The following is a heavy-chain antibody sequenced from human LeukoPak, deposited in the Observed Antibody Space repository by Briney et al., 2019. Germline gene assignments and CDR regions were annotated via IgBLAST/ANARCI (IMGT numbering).Heavy chain of an antibody. CDR1: GFTVSSNY. Sequence: PGGSLRLSCAASGFTVSSNYMSWVRQAPGKGLEWVSVVYSAVGTYYADSVKGRFTISRDNSKNTLYLQMNSLRAEDTAVYYCARVSYYYYMDAWGKGTTVTISS. CDR3: ARVSYYYYMDA. V-gene: IGHV3-66*01. CDR2: VYSAVGT. J-gene: IGHJ6*03.